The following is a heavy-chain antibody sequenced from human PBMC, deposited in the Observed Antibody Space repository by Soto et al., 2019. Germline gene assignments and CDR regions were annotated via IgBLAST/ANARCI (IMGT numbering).Heavy chain of an antibody. CDR3: ARSYSSSSFYYYYGMDV. J-gene: IGHJ6*02. CDR2: ISGSGGST. CDR1: GFTFSSYA. V-gene: IGHV3-23*01. Sequence: VGSLRLSCAASGFTFSSYAMSWVRQAPGKGLEWVSAISGSGGSTYYADSVKGRFTISRDNSKNTLYLQMNSLRAEDTAVYYCARSYSSSSFYYYYGMDVWGQGTTVTVSS. D-gene: IGHD6-6*01.